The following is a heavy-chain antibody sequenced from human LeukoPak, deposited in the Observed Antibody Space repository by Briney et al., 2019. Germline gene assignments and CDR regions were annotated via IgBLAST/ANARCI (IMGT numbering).Heavy chain of an antibody. J-gene: IGHJ4*02. CDR2: INPNSGGT. CDR1: GGTFSSYA. D-gene: IGHD2-21*01. CDR3: ARAKRQGFIPYFDY. V-gene: IGHV1-2*02. Sequence: ASVKVSCKASGGTFSSYAISWVRQAPGQGLEWMGWINPNSGGTNYAQKFQGRVTMTRDTSISTAYMELSRLRSDDTAVYYCARAKRQGFIPYFDYWGQGTLVTVSS.